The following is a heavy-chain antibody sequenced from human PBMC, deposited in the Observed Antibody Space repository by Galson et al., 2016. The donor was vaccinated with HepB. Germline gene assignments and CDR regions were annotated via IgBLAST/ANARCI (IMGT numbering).Heavy chain of an antibody. CDR3: ARMLYSSGGSHHGAFEV. J-gene: IGHJ3*01. CDR2: IEWDDDK. CDR1: GFSLSTRGLR. V-gene: IGHV2-70*04. D-gene: IGHD6-19*01. Sequence: PALVKPTQTLTLTCTFSGFSLSTRGLRVSWIRQPPGKALEWLARIEWDDDKLYSTSLKTRLTISKDTSKNQVVLTMTNMDPVEPATYYCARMLYSSGGSHHGAFEVWGQGTMFTVPA.